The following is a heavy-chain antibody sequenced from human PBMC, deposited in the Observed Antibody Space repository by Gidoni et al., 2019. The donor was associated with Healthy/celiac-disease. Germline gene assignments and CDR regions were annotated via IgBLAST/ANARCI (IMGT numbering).Heavy chain of an antibody. CDR1: GFTFSSYG. J-gene: IGHJ4*02. CDR3: AKELSPATRGIDY. Sequence: QVQLVESGGGVVQPGRSLRLSCAASGFTFSSYGMHWVRQAPGKGLEWVAVISYDGSNKYYADSVKGRFTISRDNSKNTLYLQMNSLRAEDTAVYYCAKELSPATRGIDYWGQGTLVTVSS. D-gene: IGHD1-1*01. V-gene: IGHV3-30*18. CDR2: ISYDGSNK.